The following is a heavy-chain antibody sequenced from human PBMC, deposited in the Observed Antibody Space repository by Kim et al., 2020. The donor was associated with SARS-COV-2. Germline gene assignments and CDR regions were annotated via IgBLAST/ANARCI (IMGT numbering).Heavy chain of an antibody. Sequence: SVKVSCKASGGTFSSYAISWVRQAPGQGLEWMGGIIPIFGTANYAQKFQGRVTITADESTSTAYMELSSLRSEDTAVYYCARVRVGPLVRGATTYYYYYGMDVWGQGTTVTVSS. CDR3: ARVRVGPLVRGATTYYYYYGMDV. D-gene: IGHD1-26*01. J-gene: IGHJ6*02. CDR2: IIPIFGTA. V-gene: IGHV1-69*13. CDR1: GGTFSSYA.